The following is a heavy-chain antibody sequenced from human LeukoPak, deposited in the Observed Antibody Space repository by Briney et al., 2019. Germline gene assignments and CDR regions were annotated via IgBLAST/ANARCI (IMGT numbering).Heavy chain of an antibody. J-gene: IGHJ3*02. CDR1: GFTFGNYG. V-gene: IGHV3-30*02. CDR3: ATLAGIAVTGQASGAFDI. Sequence: PGGSLRLSCAASGFTFGNYGMHWVRQAPGKGLEWVTFIRYDGRNKYYADSVKGRFTISRDNFRNTLYLQMNSLRDEDTAVYYCATLAGIAVTGQASGAFDIWGQGAMVTVSS. D-gene: IGHD6-19*01. CDR2: IRYDGRNK.